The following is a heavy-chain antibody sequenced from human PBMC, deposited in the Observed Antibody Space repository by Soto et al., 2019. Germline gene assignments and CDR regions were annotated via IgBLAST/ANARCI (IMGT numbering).Heavy chain of an antibody. D-gene: IGHD3-3*01. CDR3: ARRGYDFWSGYPFDP. J-gene: IGHJ5*02. Sequence: GTLSLTRTVSGGCISSSSYYWGWIRQPPGKGLEWIGSIYYSGSTYYNPSLKSRVTISVDTSKNQFSLKLSSVTAADTAVYYCARRGYDFWSGYPFDPWGQGTLVTVSS. V-gene: IGHV4-39*01. CDR2: IYYSGST. CDR1: GGCISSSSYY.